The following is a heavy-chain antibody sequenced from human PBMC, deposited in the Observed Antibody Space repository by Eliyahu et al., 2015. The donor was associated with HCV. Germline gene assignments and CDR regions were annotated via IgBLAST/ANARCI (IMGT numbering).Heavy chain of an antibody. J-gene: IGHJ6*02. V-gene: IGHV4-34*01. CDR3: AITLYGDYEXYYYYGMDV. CDR1: GGSFSGYY. D-gene: IGHD4-17*01. Sequence: QVQLQQWGAGLLKPSETLSLTCAVYGGSFSGYYWSWIRQPPGKGLEWIGEINHSGSTNYNPSLKSRVTISVDTSKNQFSLKLSSVTAADTAVYYCAITLYGDYEXYYYYGMDVWGQGTTVTVSS. CDR2: INHSGST.